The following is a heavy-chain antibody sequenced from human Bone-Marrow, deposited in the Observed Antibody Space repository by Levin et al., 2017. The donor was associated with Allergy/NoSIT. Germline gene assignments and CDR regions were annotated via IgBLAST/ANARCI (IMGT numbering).Heavy chain of an antibody. CDR3: ARDLFPRTASNKKGAAGALDY. J-gene: IGHJ4*02. CDR2: ISSSSSTI. Sequence: GESLKISCAASGFTFSSYSMNWVRQAPGKGLEWVSYISSSSSTIYYADSVKGRFTISRDNAKNSLYLQMNSLRAEDTAVYYCARDLFPRTASNKKGAAGALDYWGQGTLVTVSS. D-gene: IGHD6-19*01. V-gene: IGHV3-48*01. CDR1: GFTFSSYS.